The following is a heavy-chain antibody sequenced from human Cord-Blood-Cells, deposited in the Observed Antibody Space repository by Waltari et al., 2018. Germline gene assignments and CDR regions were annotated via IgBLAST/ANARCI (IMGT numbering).Heavy chain of an antibody. Sequence: EVQLVESGGGLVKPGVSLRLSCAASGFPSSSYTMNWVPQAPGKGLEWVSSISSSSSYIYYADSVKGRFTISRDNAKNSLYLQMNSLRAEDTAVYYCARETDSSGWYYFDYWGQGTLVTVSS. CDR2: ISSSSSYI. D-gene: IGHD6-19*01. V-gene: IGHV3-21*01. J-gene: IGHJ4*02. CDR1: GFPSSSYT. CDR3: ARETDSSGWYYFDY.